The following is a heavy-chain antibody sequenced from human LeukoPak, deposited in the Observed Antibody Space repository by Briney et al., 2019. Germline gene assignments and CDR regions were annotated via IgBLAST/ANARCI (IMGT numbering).Heavy chain of an antibody. CDR3: ARQRYCSSTSCSYGDWFDP. CDR2: IYYSGST. D-gene: IGHD2-2*01. Sequence: SETLSLTCTVSGGSISSSSYYWGWIRQPPGKGLEWIGSIYYSGSTYYNPSLKSRVTISVDTSKNQFSLKLSSVTAADTAVYYCARQRYCSSTSCSYGDWFDPWGQGTLATVSS. V-gene: IGHV4-39*01. J-gene: IGHJ5*02. CDR1: GGSISSSSYY.